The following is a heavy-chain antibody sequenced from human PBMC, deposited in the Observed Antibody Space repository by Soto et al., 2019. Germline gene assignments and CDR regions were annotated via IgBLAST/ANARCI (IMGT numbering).Heavy chain of an antibody. CDR1: GGSISSGNYY. CDR3: ATMGTPATGLYFFDY. J-gene: IGHJ4*02. V-gene: IGHV4-30-4*01. D-gene: IGHD2-15*01. Sequence: QVQLQESGPGLVKPSQTLSLTCTVSGGSISSGNYYWSWIRQPPGKGLEWIGFISYSGSTHYSTSLKSRANTSXAXSXXQSSLNLSFVTAADTAVYYCATMGTPATGLYFFDYWGQGSLVTVSS. CDR2: ISYSGST.